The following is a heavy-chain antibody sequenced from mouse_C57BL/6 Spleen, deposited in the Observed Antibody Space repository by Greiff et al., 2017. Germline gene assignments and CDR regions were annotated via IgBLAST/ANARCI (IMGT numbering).Heavy chain of an antibody. CDR2: IRNKANGYTT. J-gene: IGHJ2*01. V-gene: IGHV7-3*01. D-gene: IGHD1-1*01. CDR1: GFTFTDYY. Sequence: DVQLVESGGGLVQPGGSLSLSCAASGFTFTDYYMSWVRQPPGKALEWLGFIRNKANGYTTAYSASVKGRFTISRDNSQSILYLQMNARRAEDSATYYCGRGGTTVDYWGQGTTLTVSS. CDR3: GRGGTTVDY.